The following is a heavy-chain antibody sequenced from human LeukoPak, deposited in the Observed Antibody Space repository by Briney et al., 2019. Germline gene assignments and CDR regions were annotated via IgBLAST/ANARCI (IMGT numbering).Heavy chain of an antibody. CDR3: ARLPYCSSTSCYLAPDDYYYYGMDV. D-gene: IGHD2-2*01. Sequence: GASVKVSCKASGYTFTGYYMHWVRQAPGQGLEWMGWINPKSGGTNYAQKFQGRVTMTRDTSISTAYMELSRLRSDDTAVYYCARLPYCSSTSCYLAPDDYYYYGMDVWGQGTTVTVSS. CDR1: GYTFTGYY. J-gene: IGHJ6*02. V-gene: IGHV1-2*02. CDR2: INPKSGGT.